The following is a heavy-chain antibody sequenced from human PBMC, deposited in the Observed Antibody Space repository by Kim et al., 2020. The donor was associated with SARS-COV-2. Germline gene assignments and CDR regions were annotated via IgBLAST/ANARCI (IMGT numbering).Heavy chain of an antibody. D-gene: IGHD6-19*01. CDR2: IYHSGST. Sequence: SETLSLTCAVSGGSISSSNWWSWVRQPPGKGLEWIGEIYHSGSTNYNPSLKSRVTISVDKSNNQFSLKLSSVTAADTAVYYCARDRELSHDLDSSGIDYWGQGTLVTVSS. V-gene: IGHV4-4*02. J-gene: IGHJ4*02. CDR3: ARDRELSHDLDSSGIDY. CDR1: GGSISSSNW.